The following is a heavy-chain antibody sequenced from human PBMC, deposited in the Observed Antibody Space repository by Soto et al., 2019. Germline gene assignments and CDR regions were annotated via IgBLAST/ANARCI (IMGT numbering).Heavy chain of an antibody. D-gene: IGHD2-21*01. CDR3: ARNHCYYWYLFDY. CDR1: GGSISSSYW. J-gene: IGHJ4*02. Sequence: QVQLQESGPGLVKPSGTLSLTCAVSGGSISSSYWWSWVRQPPGKGLEWIGETYHSGSTNYNPSPLSRLTIAVYRCKAQFSLKLRSVTAADPAVYVCARNHCYYWYLFDYWGQGTLVTVSS. CDR2: TYHSGST. V-gene: IGHV4-4*02.